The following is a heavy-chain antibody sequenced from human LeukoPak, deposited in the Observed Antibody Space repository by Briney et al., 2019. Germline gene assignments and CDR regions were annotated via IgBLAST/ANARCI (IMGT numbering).Heavy chain of an antibody. D-gene: IGHD3-3*01. J-gene: IGHJ4*02. Sequence: APVKVSCKASGYTFTSYGISWVRQAPGQGLEWMGWISAYNGNTNYAQKLQGRVTMTTDTSTSTAYMELRSLRSDDTAVYYCARGGGQTRYYDFWSGWEWGQGTLVTVSS. V-gene: IGHV1-18*01. CDR3: ARGGGQTRYYDFWSGWE. CDR1: GYTFTSYG. CDR2: ISAYNGNT.